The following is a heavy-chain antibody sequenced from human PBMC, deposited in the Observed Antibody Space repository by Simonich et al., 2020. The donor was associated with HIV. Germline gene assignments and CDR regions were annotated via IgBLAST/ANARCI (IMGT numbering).Heavy chain of an antibody. CDR1: GGSIHNYF. Sequence: QVQLQESGPGLVKPSETLSLTCIVSGGSIHNYFWRWIRQPPGRGLEWVGYISNRARTSYNPSLKSRVTISVDTSKNQFSLKLNSVTAADTAVYYCARGGRHFDYWGQGTLVTVSS. J-gene: IGHJ4*02. CDR3: ARGGRHFDY. CDR2: ISNRART. V-gene: IGHV4-59*12.